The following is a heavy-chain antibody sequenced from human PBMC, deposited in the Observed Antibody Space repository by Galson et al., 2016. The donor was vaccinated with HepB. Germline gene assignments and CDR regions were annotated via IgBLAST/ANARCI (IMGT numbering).Heavy chain of an antibody. CDR3: AREGSGLTFDY. J-gene: IGHJ4*02. Sequence: SVKVSCRASGGSFSSYAISWVRQAPGQGLQWMGGIIPIFGTANYAQKFQGGVTITADKSTSTAYMELSSLRSEDTAVYYCAREGSGLTFDYWGQGTLVTVSS. V-gene: IGHV1-69*06. CDR2: IIPIFGTA. D-gene: IGHD1-14*01. CDR1: GGSFSSYA.